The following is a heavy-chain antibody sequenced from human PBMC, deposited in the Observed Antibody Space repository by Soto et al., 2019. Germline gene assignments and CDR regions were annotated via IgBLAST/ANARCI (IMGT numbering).Heavy chain of an antibody. CDR3: ARGGYSYGYADHWIVVVKDFDY. Sequence: GASVKVSCKASGYTFTSYYMHWVRQAPGQGLEWMGWISAYNGNTNYAQKLQGRVTMTTDTSTSTAYMELRSLRSDDTAVYYCARGGYSYGYADHWIVVVKDFDYWGQGTLVTVSS. CDR1: GYTFTSYY. V-gene: IGHV1-18*04. D-gene: IGHD5-18*01. CDR2: ISAYNGNT. J-gene: IGHJ4*02.